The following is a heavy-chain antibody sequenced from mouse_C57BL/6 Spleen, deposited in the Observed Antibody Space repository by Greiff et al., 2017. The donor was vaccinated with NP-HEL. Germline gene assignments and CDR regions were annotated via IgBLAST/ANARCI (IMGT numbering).Heavy chain of an antibody. Sequence: QVQLQQSGPELVKPGASVKISCKASGYAFSSSWMNWVKQRPGKGLEWIGRIYPGDGDTNYNGKFKGKATLTADKSSSTAYMQLSSLTSEDSAVYFCARGYYGSSSNFDVWGTGTTVTVSS. CDR3: ARGYYGSSSNFDV. J-gene: IGHJ1*03. CDR2: IYPGDGDT. V-gene: IGHV1-82*01. D-gene: IGHD1-1*01. CDR1: GYAFSSSW.